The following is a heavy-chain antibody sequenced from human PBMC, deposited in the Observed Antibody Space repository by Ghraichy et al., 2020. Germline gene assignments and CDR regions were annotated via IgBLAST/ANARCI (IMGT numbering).Heavy chain of an antibody. J-gene: IGHJ4*02. Sequence: ETLSLTCTVSGGSISSSSYYWGWIRQPPGKGLEWIGSIYYSGSTYYNPSLKSRVTISVDTSKNQFSLKLSSVTAADTAVYYCARHPYDSSGYYDYWGQGTLVTVSS. V-gene: IGHV4-39*01. CDR2: IYYSGST. CDR1: GGSISSSSYY. CDR3: ARHPYDSSGYYDY. D-gene: IGHD3-22*01.